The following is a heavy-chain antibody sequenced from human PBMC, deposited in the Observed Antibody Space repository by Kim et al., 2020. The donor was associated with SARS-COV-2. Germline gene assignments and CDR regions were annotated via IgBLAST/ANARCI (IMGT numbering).Heavy chain of an antibody. D-gene: IGHD3-3*01. CDR3: ARHQGFDDFWSGYYTAESPPYYYMDV. CDR2: IYPGDSDT. J-gene: IGHJ6*03. Sequence: GESLKISCKGSGYSFTSYWIGWVRQMPGKGLEWMGIIYPGDSDTRYSPSFQGQVTISADKSISTAYLQWSSLKASDTAMYYCARHQGFDDFWSGYYTAESPPYYYMDVWGKGTTVTVSS. V-gene: IGHV5-51*01. CDR1: GYSFTSYW.